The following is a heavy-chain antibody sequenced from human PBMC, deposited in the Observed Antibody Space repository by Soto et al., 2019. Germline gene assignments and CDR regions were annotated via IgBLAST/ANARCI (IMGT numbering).Heavy chain of an antibody. J-gene: IGHJ5*02. CDR1: GGSISIGDYY. CDR3: ARSHSYLGGGFVH. V-gene: IGHV4-30-4*08. Sequence: PSETLSLTCSVSGGSISIGDYYWTWIRQQSGKGLEWIAYMHRDVRTYFNPSLQSRSATSVDTSKNQFSLEVKSLTDADTAVYYCARSHSYLGGGFVHWGQGTLVTGSS. CDR2: MHRDVRT. D-gene: IGHD3-10*01.